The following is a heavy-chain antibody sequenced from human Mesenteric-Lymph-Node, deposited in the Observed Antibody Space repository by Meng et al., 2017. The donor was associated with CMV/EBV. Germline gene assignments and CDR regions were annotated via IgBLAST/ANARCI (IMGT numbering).Heavy chain of an antibody. CDR3: ASNRYLDY. V-gene: IGHV3-33*01. J-gene: IGHJ4*02. Sequence: GGSLRLSCAVSGLTFSSYAMQWVRQAPGKRLEWVAVIWHDGSNKYYADSVKGRFIISRDNSKNTMYLQMNSLRAEDTAVYYCASNRYLDYWGQGTLVTVSS. CDR1: GLTFSSYA. CDR2: IWHDGSNK.